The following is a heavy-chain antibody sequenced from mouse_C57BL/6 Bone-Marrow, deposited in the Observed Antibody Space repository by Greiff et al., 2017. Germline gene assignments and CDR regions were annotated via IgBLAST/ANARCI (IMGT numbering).Heavy chain of an antibody. Sequence: QVQLQQPGAELVMPGASVKLSCKASGYTFTSYWMHWVKQRPGQGLEWIGEIDPSDSYTNYNQKFKGKSTLTVDKSSSTAYLQLSSLTSEDSAVYYGARKDGNYFYAMDYWGQGTSVTVSS. CDR1: GYTFTSYW. CDR3: ARKDGNYFYAMDY. D-gene: IGHD2-1*01. J-gene: IGHJ4*01. CDR2: IDPSDSYT. V-gene: IGHV1-69*01.